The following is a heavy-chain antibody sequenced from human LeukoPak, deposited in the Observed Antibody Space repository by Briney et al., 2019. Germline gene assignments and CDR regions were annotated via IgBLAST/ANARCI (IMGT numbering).Heavy chain of an antibody. CDR2: IYYSGST. D-gene: IGHD2-15*01. J-gene: IGHJ6*02. CDR3: ARGAGYCSGGSCPPRQYYYYGMDV. Sequence: SETLSLTCTVSGGSISSYYWSWIRQPPGKGLEWIGYIYYSGSTNYNPSLKSRVTISVDTSKNQFSLKLSSVTAADTAVYYCARGAGYCSGGSCPPRQYYYYGMDVWGQGTTVTVSS. V-gene: IGHV4-59*01. CDR1: GGSISSYY.